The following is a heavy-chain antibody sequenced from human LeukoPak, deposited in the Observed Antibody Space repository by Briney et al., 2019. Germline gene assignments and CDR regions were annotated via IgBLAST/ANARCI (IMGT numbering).Heavy chain of an antibody. Sequence: SETLSLTCTVSGGSISSYYWSWIRQPPGKGLEWIGYIYDSGSTSYNPSLKGRVTISVDTSKNQFSLKLSSVTAADTAVYYCARSWELYYFDYWGQGTLVTVSS. CDR2: IYDSGST. CDR1: GGSISSYY. V-gene: IGHV4-59*01. D-gene: IGHD4-23*01. J-gene: IGHJ4*02. CDR3: ARSWELYYFDY.